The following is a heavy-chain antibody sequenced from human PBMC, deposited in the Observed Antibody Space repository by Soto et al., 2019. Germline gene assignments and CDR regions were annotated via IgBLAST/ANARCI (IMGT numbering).Heavy chain of an antibody. CDR3: AKDLRVTIFGVVIQDYYYYMDV. CDR2: ISGSGGST. J-gene: IGHJ6*03. CDR1: GFTFSSYA. Sequence: GGSLRLSCAASGFTFSSYAMSWVRQAPGKGLEWVSAISGSGGSTYYADSVKGRFTISRDNSKNTLYLQMNSLRAEDTAVYYCAKDLRVTIFGVVIQDYYYYMDVWGKGTTVTVSS. D-gene: IGHD3-3*01. V-gene: IGHV3-23*01.